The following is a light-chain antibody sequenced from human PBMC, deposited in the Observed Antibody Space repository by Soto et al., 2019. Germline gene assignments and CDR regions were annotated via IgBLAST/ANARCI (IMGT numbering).Light chain of an antibody. CDR3: SSYTSTYALV. CDR2: EVS. CDR1: SSDVGAYNY. V-gene: IGLV2-14*01. Sequence: QSVLTQPASVSGSPGQSITISCTGTSSDVGAYNYVSWYQQYPGKAPKLMIYEVSYRPSGVSNRFSGSKYGNTASLTISGLQSEDEADYYCSSYTSTYALVFGGGTKVTVL. J-gene: IGLJ3*02.